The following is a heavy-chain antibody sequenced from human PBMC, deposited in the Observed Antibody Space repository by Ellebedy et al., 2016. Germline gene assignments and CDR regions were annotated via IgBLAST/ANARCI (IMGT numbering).Heavy chain of an antibody. Sequence: ASVKVSCKASGGTFSSYAISWVRQAPGQGLGWMGRIILIVGIAIYAQKFQGRVTITADKSTSTAYMELSSLRSEDTGVYYCARAEDTAMVFDYWGQGTLVTVSS. J-gene: IGHJ4*02. D-gene: IGHD5-18*01. V-gene: IGHV1-69*04. CDR3: ARAEDTAMVFDY. CDR1: GGTFSSYA. CDR2: IILIVGIA.